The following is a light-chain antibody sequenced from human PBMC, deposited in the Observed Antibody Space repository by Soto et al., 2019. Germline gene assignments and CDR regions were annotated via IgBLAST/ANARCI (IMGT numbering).Light chain of an antibody. CDR3: AAWDDSLNGYV. Sequence: QSVLTQPPSASVTPGQRVTISCSGSSSNIGSNTVNWYQQLPGTAPKLLIYSNNQRPSGVPDRFSGSKSGTPASLAISGLQSEDEADYYCAAWDDSLNGYVFGTGTKVTVL. J-gene: IGLJ1*01. CDR1: SSNIGSNT. CDR2: SNN. V-gene: IGLV1-44*01.